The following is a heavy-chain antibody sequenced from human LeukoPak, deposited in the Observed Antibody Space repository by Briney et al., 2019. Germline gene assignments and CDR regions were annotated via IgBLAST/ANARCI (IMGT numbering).Heavy chain of an antibody. Sequence: KSSDTLSLTCTVSGGSISSGSSYWSWIRQPAGKGLEWIGRIYTSGCTNYNPSLKSRVTMSVDTSKNQFSLKLSSVTAADTAVYYCARTTGGLWPRLGYWGQGTLVTVSS. V-gene: IGHV4-61*02. CDR3: ARTTGGLWPRLGY. J-gene: IGHJ4*02. D-gene: IGHD1-1*01. CDR2: IYTSGCT. CDR1: GGSISSGSSY.